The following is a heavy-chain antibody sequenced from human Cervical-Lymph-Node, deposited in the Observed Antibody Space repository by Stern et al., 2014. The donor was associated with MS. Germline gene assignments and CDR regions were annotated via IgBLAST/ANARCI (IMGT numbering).Heavy chain of an antibody. CDR2: IHNGGAT. Sequence: EMQLVESGGGLIQPGGSLRLSCAASGFTVSSSYMSWVRQAPGKGLERASAIHNGGATYYADSVKGRFTISRDNSKNTLYFQMSSLRAEDTAVYYCARVGRGYISGYSFDYWAQGTLVTVSS. CDR3: ARVGRGYISGYSFDY. V-gene: IGHV3-53*01. CDR1: GFTVSSSY. J-gene: IGHJ4*02. D-gene: IGHD5-18*01.